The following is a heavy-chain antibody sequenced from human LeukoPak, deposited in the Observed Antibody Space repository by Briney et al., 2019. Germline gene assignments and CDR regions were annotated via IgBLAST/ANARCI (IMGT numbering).Heavy chain of an antibody. V-gene: IGHV3-23*01. CDR2: ISGSGGST. CDR3: EKGSSSWYPFDN. D-gene: IGHD6-13*01. Sequence: PGGSLRLSCAASGFTLSSYAMSWVRQAPGKGLEWVSAISGSGGSTYYADSVKGRSTISRDNSKNTLFLQMNTLSAEDTAVYYCEKGSSSWYPFDNWGQGTVVIVSS. CDR1: GFTLSSYA. J-gene: IGHJ4*02.